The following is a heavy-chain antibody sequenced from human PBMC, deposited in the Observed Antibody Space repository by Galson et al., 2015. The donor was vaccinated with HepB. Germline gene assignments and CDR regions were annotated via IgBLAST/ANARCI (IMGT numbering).Heavy chain of an antibody. D-gene: IGHD3-10*01. J-gene: IGHJ4*02. CDR1: GFTFSGYY. CDR3: ARETGSRNYYYPTN. CDR2: ISNSAGYA. Sequence: SLRLSCAASGFTFSGYYMSWIRQAPGKGLEWVSYISNSAGYANYADSVKGRFAISRDNAKNSLYLQMNSLRAEDTAVYYCARETGSRNYYYPTNWGQGTLVNVS. V-gene: IGHV3-11*05.